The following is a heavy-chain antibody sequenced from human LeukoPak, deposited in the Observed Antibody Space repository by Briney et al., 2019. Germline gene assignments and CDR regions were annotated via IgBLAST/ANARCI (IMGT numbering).Heavy chain of an antibody. D-gene: IGHD3-22*01. J-gene: IGHJ3*02. CDR3: ARGDYYDSSGYFI. V-gene: IGHV4-30-4*01. CDR1: GGSISSGDYY. CDR2: IYYSGST. Sequence: SETLSLTCTVSGGSISSGDYYWSWIRQPPGKGLEWIGYIYYSGSTYYNPSLKSRVTISVDRSKNQFSLKLSSVTAADTAVYYCARGDYYDSSGYFIWGQGTMVTVSS.